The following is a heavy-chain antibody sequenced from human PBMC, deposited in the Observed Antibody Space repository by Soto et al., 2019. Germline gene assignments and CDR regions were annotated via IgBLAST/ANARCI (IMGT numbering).Heavy chain of an antibody. CDR3: TRGPRPISTGTGAY. CDR1: GFIFKMYW. V-gene: IGHV3-74*01. CDR2: IYNDGTYS. J-gene: IGHJ4*02. Sequence: GGSLRLSCAASGFIFKMYWMHWVRQSPGKGLVWVSRIYNDGTYSDYADSVRGRFTISRDNVNDTLYLQMNNLRAEGSGLYYCTRGPRPISTGTGAYWGPGTQVTVSS. D-gene: IGHD3-10*01.